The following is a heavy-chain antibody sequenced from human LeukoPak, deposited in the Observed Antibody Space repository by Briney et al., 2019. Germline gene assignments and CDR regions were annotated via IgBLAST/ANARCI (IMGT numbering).Heavy chain of an antibody. V-gene: IGHV1-69*05. J-gene: IGHJ6*03. CDR1: GGTLSSYV. Sequence: SSVKVSCKASGGTLSSYVINWVRQAPGQGLEWMGGIIPVVGKPTYAQKFQGRVTITTDESTSTAYMELSRLRSEDTAVYYCARVTGPSSYYYYYMDVWGKGTTVTVSS. CDR3: ARVTGPSSYYYYYMDV. CDR2: IIPVVGKP. D-gene: IGHD7-27*01.